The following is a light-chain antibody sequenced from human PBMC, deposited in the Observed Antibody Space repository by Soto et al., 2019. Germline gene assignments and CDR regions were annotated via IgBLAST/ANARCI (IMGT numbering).Light chain of an antibody. Sequence: QSVLTQPPSVSAAPGQKVTISCSGSSSNIGDNYVSWFQQLPGAAPKLLIFDNNKRPSGIPDRFPGSKSGTSATLGITGLXTGDEADYYCGAWDSSLSAYVFGTGTKVTVL. J-gene: IGLJ1*01. CDR2: DNN. V-gene: IGLV1-51*01. CDR1: SSNIGDNY. CDR3: GAWDSSLSAYV.